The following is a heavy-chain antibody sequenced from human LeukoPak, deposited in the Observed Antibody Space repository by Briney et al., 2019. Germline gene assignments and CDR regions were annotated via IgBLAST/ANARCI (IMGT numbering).Heavy chain of an antibody. Sequence: GGSLRLPCAASGFTFSSYGMHWVRQAPGKGLEWVAVISYDGSNKYYADSVKGRFTISRDNSKNTLYLQMNSLRAEDTAVYYCAKDPWDWGQGTLVTVSS. CDR2: ISYDGSNK. D-gene: IGHD1-26*01. J-gene: IGHJ4*02. CDR3: AKDPWD. V-gene: IGHV3-30*18. CDR1: GFTFSSYG.